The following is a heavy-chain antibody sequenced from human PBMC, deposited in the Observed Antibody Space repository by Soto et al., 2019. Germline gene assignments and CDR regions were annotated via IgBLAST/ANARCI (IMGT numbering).Heavy chain of an antibody. CDR2: IWYDGSNK. Sequence: GGSLRLSCAASGFTFSSYGMHWVCQAPGKGLEWVAAIWYDGSNKYYADSVKGRFTISRDNSKNTLYLQMNSLRAEDTAVYYCAIVPGYSSSWRYYYYGMDVWGQGTTVTVSS. CDR1: GFTFSSYG. J-gene: IGHJ6*02. D-gene: IGHD6-13*01. CDR3: AIVPGYSSSWRYYYYGMDV. V-gene: IGHV3-33*01.